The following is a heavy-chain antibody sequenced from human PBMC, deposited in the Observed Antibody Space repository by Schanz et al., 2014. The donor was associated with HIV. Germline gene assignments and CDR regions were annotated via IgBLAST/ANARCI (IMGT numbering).Heavy chain of an antibody. CDR3: AREDMDRGGLY. D-gene: IGHD3-10*01. V-gene: IGHV1-46*01. J-gene: IGHJ4*02. CDR1: GYTFTSYD. Sequence: QVQLVQSGAEVKKPGASVKVSCKASGYTFTSYDIHWVRQAPGQGLEWVGVINPKIGTVTYGHRVQGRVTMTRDTSTSTVYMDLSSLISEDTALYFCAREDMDRGGLYWGQGTLVTVSS. CDR2: INPKIGTV.